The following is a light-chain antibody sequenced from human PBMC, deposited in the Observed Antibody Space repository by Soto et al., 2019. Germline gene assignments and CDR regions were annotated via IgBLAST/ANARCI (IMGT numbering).Light chain of an antibody. Sequence: EIVLTQSPGTLSLSPGERATLSCRASQSVRNNNLNWYQQKAGQAPRLLIYGASIRATGIPDRFSGSGSGTDFTLTISRLEPEDFAVFYCQHYDSLPITFGQGTRLEIK. V-gene: IGKV3-20*01. CDR2: GAS. CDR3: QHYDSLPIT. J-gene: IGKJ5*01. CDR1: QSVRNNN.